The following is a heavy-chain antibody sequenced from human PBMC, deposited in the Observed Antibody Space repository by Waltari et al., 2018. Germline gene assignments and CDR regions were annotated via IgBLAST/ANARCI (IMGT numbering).Heavy chain of an antibody. D-gene: IGHD2-2*01. CDR3: AGDRAIGLFFDY. CDR1: GDSVSGNYW. J-gene: IGHJ4*02. CDR2: VHHSGKT. Sequence: QVQLQESGQGLVKPSGTLSLTCAVSGDSVSGNYWWSWVRQSPEKGLEWIGQVHHSGKTHYNPSIQSRVTISVDSPKNHFFLTLKSVTAADTAVYYCAGDRAIGLFFDYWGRGTLVTVSS. V-gene: IGHV4-4*02.